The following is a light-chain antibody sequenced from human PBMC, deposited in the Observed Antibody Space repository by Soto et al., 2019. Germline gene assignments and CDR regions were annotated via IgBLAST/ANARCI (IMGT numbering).Light chain of an antibody. CDR3: KQRSNWPPT. CDR1: QSVTSN. J-gene: IGKJ1*01. V-gene: IGKV3-11*01. CDR2: DAY. Sequence: EIVMSQSPATLSVSPGERATLSCRASQSVTSNLAWYQQKPGQAPRLLIYDAYNRATGIPARFSGSGSGTDFTLTIRSLEPEDFAVYYCKQRSNWPPTFGQGTKVDI.